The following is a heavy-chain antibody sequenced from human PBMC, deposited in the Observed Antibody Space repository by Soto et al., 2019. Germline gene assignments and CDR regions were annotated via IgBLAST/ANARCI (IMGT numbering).Heavy chain of an antibody. CDR1: GFTVSSNY. Sequence: GGSLKLSCAASGFTVSSNYMSLVRQAPGKGLEWVSVIYSGGSTYYADSVKGRFTISRDNSKNTLYLQMNSLRAEDTAVYYCARVRLECSGGSCYPHYYYYYMDVWGKGTTVTVSS. CDR3: ARVRLECSGGSCYPHYYYYYMDV. D-gene: IGHD2-15*01. V-gene: IGHV3-66*01. CDR2: IYSGGST. J-gene: IGHJ6*03.